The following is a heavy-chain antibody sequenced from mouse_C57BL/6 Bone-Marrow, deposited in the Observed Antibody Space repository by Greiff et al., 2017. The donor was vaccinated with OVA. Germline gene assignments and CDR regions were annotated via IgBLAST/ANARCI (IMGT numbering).Heavy chain of an antibody. CDR3: TRLLPSDD. CDR2: IDPSDSYT. D-gene: IGHD2-1*01. Sequence: QVQLQQPGAELVMPGASVKLSCKASGYTFTSYWMHWVKQRPGQGLEWIGEIDPSDSYTNYNQKFKGKSTLTVDKSSSTAYMQLSSLTSEDSAVYYCTRLLPSDDWGQGTTLTVSS. CDR1: GYTFTSYW. J-gene: IGHJ2*01. V-gene: IGHV1-69*01.